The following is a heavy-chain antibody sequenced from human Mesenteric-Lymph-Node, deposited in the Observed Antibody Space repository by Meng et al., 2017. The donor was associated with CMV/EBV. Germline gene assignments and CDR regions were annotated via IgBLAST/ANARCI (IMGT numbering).Heavy chain of an antibody. V-gene: IGHV4-39*07. J-gene: IGHJ6*02. CDR2: IYYRGST. CDR3: ARDDDPGEVFGVVMYYYYGMDV. Sequence: GSLRLSCTVSGGSIRSSSYYWGWIRQPPGRGLEWIGSIYYRGSTYYNPSLKSRGTISVDTSKNQFSLKLSSVTAADTAVYYCARDDDPGEVFGVVMYYYYGMDVWGLGTTVTVSS. CDR1: GGSIRSSSYY. D-gene: IGHD3-3*01.